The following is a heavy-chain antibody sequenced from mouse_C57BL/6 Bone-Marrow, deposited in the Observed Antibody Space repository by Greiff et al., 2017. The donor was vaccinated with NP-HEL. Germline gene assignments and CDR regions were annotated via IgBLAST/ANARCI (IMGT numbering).Heavy chain of an antibody. CDR2: IDPSDSDT. CDR1: GYTFTSYW. V-gene: IGHV1-52*01. CDR3: ARFFYYYGSSPYWYFDV. Sequence: QVQLQQPGAELVRPGSSVTLSCKASGYTFTSYWMHWVKQRPIQGLEWIGNIDPSDSDTHYNQKFKDKATLTVDKSSSTAYMQLSSLTSEDSAVYYCARFFYYYGSSPYWYFDVWGTGTTVTVSS. J-gene: IGHJ1*03. D-gene: IGHD1-1*01.